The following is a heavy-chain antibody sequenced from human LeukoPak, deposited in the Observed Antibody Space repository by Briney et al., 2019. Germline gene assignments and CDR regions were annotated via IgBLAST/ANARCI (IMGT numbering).Heavy chain of an antibody. CDR3: ARDHGGYFDWLPPHY. CDR2: IYSGGST. D-gene: IGHD3-9*01. Sequence: GGSLRLSCAASGFTVSSNYMSWVSQAPGKGLEWVSVIYSGGSTYYADSVKGRFTISRDNSKNTLYLQMNSLRAEDTAVYYCARDHGGYFDWLPPHYWGQGTLVTVSS. V-gene: IGHV3-53*01. CDR1: GFTVSSNY. J-gene: IGHJ4*02.